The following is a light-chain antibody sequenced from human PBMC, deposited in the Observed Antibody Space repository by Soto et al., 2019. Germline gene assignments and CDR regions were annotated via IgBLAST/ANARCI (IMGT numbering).Light chain of an antibody. CDR3: QQTYSNSIT. J-gene: IGKJ3*01. Sequence: DIQLTQSPSSLSASVGDRVTITCRASQTINTYLNWYQQKPGKAPKLLIYAASNLQGGVPSRLSGSGSGTDFTLTISNLQLEDFATYYCQQTYSNSITFGHGTRVDLQ. CDR2: AAS. V-gene: IGKV1-39*01. CDR1: QTINTY.